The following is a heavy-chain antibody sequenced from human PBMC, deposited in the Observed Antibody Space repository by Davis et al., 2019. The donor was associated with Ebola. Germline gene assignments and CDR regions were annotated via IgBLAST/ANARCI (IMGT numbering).Heavy chain of an antibody. J-gene: IGHJ4*02. V-gene: IGHV3-74*01. D-gene: IGHD3-16*01. Sequence: HTGGSLRLSCAASGFTFSSYWMHWVRQAPGKGLVWVSRINSDGSSTSYADSVKGRFTISRDNAKNTLYLQMNSLRAEDTAVYYCARTITFGGVMVHWGQGTLVTVSS. CDR1: GFTFSSYW. CDR3: ARTITFGGVMVH. CDR2: INSDGSST.